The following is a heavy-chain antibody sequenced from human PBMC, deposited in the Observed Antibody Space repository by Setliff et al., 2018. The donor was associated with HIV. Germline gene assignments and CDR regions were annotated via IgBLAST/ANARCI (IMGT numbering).Heavy chain of an antibody. V-gene: IGHV1-69*10. Sequence: SVKVSCKTSGGAFSRNAINWVRQAPGQGLEWLGGIIPLFGMRNVAPKLQDRVTITAVKSTSTSYMELSSLRSDDTAVYYCALGPQLYGAFDSWGQGALVTVSS. J-gene: IGHJ4*02. CDR1: GGAFSRNA. D-gene: IGHD2-8*01. CDR2: IIPLFGMR. CDR3: ALGPQLYGAFDS.